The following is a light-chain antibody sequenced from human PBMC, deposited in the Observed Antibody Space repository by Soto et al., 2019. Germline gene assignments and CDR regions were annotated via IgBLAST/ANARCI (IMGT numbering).Light chain of an antibody. V-gene: IGLV2-14*03. CDR2: EVT. CDR1: SSDVGGYNY. Sequence: QSALTQPASVSGSPRQSITISCTGTSSDVGGYNYVSWYQQHPGKAPKLMIYEVTNRPSGVSHRFSASKSGNTASLTISGLQPEDEADYYCGSYTSSVSLIFGGGTKLTVL. CDR3: GSYTSSVSLI. J-gene: IGLJ2*01.